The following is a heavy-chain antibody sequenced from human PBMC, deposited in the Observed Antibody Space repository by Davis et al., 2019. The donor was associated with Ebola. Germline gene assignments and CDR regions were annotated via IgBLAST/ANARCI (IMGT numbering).Heavy chain of an antibody. Sequence: GGSLRLSCKGSGYSFTSYWIGWVRQMPGKGLEWMGIIYPGDSDTKYSPSFQGQVTISADKSISTAYLQWSSLKASDTAMYYCARLSRGSGSYYNVLDYWGQGTLVTVSS. CDR3: ARLSRGSGSYYNVLDY. V-gene: IGHV5-51*01. CDR1: GYSFTSYW. CDR2: IYPGDSDT. J-gene: IGHJ4*02. D-gene: IGHD3-10*01.